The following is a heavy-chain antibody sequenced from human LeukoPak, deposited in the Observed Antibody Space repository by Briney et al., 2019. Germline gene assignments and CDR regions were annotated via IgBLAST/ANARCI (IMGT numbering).Heavy chain of an antibody. Sequence: ASVKVSCTASGYTFTSYAMHWVRQASGQRLEWMGWINAGNGNTKYSQKFQGRVTITRDTSASTAYMELSSLRSEDTAVYYCARSCSGGSCYWYPYYYYGMDVWGQGTTVTVSS. D-gene: IGHD2-15*01. CDR2: INAGNGNT. J-gene: IGHJ6*02. V-gene: IGHV1-3*01. CDR3: ARSCSGGSCYWYPYYYYGMDV. CDR1: GYTFTSYA.